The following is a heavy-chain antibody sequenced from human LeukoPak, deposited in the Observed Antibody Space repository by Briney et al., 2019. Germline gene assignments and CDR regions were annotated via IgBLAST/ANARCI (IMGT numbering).Heavy chain of an antibody. Sequence: SETLSLTCTVSGGSISSGDYYWSWIRQPPGKGLEWIGYIYYSGSTYYNPSLKSRVTISVDTSKNQFSLKPSSVTAADTAVYYCARDLLNEGNHLDYWGQGTLVTVSS. D-gene: IGHD4-23*01. CDR1: GGSISSGDYY. CDR2: IYYSGST. V-gene: IGHV4-30-4*01. J-gene: IGHJ4*02. CDR3: ARDLLNEGNHLDY.